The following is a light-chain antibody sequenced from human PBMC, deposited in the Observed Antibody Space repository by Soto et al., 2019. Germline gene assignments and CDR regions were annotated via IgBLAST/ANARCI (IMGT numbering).Light chain of an antibody. J-gene: IGKJ1*01. CDR1: QSISSSY. CDR2: GAS. Sequence: EIVLTQSPGTLSLSPGKRATLSCRASQSISSSYLAWYQQRPGQAPRLLICGASSRATGIPDRFSGSGSGTEFTLTISRLEPEDFAVYYCQQYGSSSWTFGQGTKVDIK. CDR3: QQYGSSSWT. V-gene: IGKV3-20*01.